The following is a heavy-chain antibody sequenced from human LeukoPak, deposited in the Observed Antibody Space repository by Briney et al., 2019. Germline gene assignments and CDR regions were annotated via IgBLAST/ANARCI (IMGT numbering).Heavy chain of an antibody. CDR1: GFTFNTYA. V-gene: IGHV3-23*01. CDR2: ITGTGGNT. CDR3: AKRRHDYGDYYFMDV. D-gene: IGHD4-17*01. Sequence: GGSLRLSCAGSGFTFNTYAMSWVRQAPGKGLEWVSGITGTGGNTYYADSVKGRFTISRVNSKNTLYLQMNRLRADDTAVYYCAKRRHDYGDYYFMDVWGKGTTVTVSS. J-gene: IGHJ6*03.